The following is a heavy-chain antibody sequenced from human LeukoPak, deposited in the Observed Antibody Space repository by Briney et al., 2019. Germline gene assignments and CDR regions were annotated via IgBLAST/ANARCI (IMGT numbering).Heavy chain of an antibody. CDR1: GFTFSNYA. CDR3: AKGERYCIDGVCYRDY. J-gene: IGHJ4*02. CDR2: ISGSGGNT. D-gene: IGHD2-8*01. V-gene: IGHV3-23*01. Sequence: AGGSLRLSCAASGFTFSNYAMNWVRQPPGKGLEWVSDISGSGGNTYYADSVKGRFTISRDNSKNTLYLQMNSLRAEDTAVYYCAKGERYCIDGVCYRDYWGQGTLVTVSS.